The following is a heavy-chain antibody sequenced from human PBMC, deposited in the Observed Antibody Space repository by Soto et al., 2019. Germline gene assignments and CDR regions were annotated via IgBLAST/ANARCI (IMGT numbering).Heavy chain of an antibody. CDR3: IGTYSGSSMRFDY. CDR1: GFTFSNAW. V-gene: IGHV3-15*01. J-gene: IGHJ4*02. D-gene: IGHD5-12*01. CDR2: VKSKTDGGTI. Sequence: EVQLVESGGGLVKPGGSLRLSCAASGFTFSNAWMTWVRQAPGKGLEWVGRVKSKTDGGTIDYAAPVKDRFNISKVDSKNTLYLQMISLKTEDTAVYYCIGTYSGSSMRFDYWGQGTLVTVSS.